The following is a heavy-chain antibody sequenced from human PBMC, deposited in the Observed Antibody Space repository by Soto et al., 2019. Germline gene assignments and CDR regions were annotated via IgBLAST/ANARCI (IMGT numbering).Heavy chain of an antibody. CDR1: GFTFSSYA. J-gene: IGHJ6*02. V-gene: IGHV3-23*01. Sequence: EVQLLESGGGLVQPGGSLRLSCAASGFTFSSYAVNWVRQAPGKGLEWLSPIRGSGVKTYYADSLKGRFTISRDNPKNTKYLQINSLRAEVTAVYYCAKDVEQSTTHYYHFYGMDVWGQGTTVTVSS. D-gene: IGHD1-1*01. CDR3: AKDVEQSTTHYYHFYGMDV. CDR2: IRGSGVKT.